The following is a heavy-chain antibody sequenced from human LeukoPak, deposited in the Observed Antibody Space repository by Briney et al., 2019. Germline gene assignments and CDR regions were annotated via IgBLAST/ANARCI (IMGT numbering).Heavy chain of an antibody. J-gene: IGHJ4*02. CDR2: ISAYNGNT. Sequence: ASVKVSCKASGYTFTSYGISWVRQAPGQGLEWMGWISAYNGNTNYAQKLQGRVTMTTDTSTSTAYMELRSLRSDDTAVYYCARSPPILRYFDWLLRGFDYWGQGTLVTVSS. V-gene: IGHV1-18*01. CDR3: ARSPPILRYFDWLLRGFDY. CDR1: GYTFTSYG. D-gene: IGHD3-9*01.